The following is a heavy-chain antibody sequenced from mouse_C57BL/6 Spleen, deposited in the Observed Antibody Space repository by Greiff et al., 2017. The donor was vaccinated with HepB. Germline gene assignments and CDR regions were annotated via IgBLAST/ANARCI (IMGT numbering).Heavy chain of an antibody. Sequence: VQLQQSGAELARPGASVKLSCKASGYTFTSYGISWVKQRTGQGLEWIGEIYPRSGNTYYNEKFKGKATLTADKSSSTAYMELRSLTSEDSAVYFCARSPLITTVTDYWGQGTTLTVSS. CDR2: IYPRSGNT. V-gene: IGHV1-81*01. D-gene: IGHD1-1*01. CDR1: GYTFTSYG. CDR3: ARSPLITTVTDY. J-gene: IGHJ2*01.